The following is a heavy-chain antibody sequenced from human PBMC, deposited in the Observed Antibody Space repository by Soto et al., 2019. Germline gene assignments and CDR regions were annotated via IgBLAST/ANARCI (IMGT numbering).Heavy chain of an antibody. CDR2: ISYSGST. CDR3: ARVPPLFGLAPLDY. D-gene: IGHD3-3*01. J-gene: IGHJ4*02. V-gene: IGHV4-59*01. Sequence: SETLSLTCTVSGGSISSYSWTWIRQPPGKGLEWIGYISYSGSTNYNPSLKSRVTISLDTSKNHFSLKLTSVTAADTAVYYCARVPPLFGLAPLDYWGQGTLVTVSS. CDR1: GGSISSYS.